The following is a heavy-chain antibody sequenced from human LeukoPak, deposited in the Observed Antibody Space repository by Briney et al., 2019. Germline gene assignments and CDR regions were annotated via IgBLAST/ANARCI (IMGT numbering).Heavy chain of an antibody. CDR3: ARLTTVVTYFDY. CDR1: GFVFSSYE. V-gene: IGHV3-48*03. Sequence: PGGSLRLSSAASGFVFSSYEMNWVRQAPGKGLEWVSYISSSGSAIYYADSVKGRFTISRDNAKNSLLLHMNSLRAEDTAVYYCARLTTVVTYFDYWGQGTLVTVSS. J-gene: IGHJ4*02. CDR2: ISSSGSAI. D-gene: IGHD4-23*01.